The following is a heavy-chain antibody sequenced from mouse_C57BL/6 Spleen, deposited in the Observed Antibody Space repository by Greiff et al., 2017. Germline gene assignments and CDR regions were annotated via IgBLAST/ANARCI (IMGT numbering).Heavy chain of an antibody. J-gene: IGHJ3*01. D-gene: IGHD4-1*01. CDR3: ARGLGRGAWFAY. V-gene: IGHV1-50*01. Sequence: QVQLQQPGAELVKPGASVKLSCTASGYTFTSYWMQWVKQRPGQGLEWIGEIDPSDSYTNYNQKFKGKATLTVDTSSSTAYMQLSSLTSEDSAVYYCARGLGRGAWFAYWGQGTLVTVSA. CDR1: GYTFTSYW. CDR2: IDPSDSYT.